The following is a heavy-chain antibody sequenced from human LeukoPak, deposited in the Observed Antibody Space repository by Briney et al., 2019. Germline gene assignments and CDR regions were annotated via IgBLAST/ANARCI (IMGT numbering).Heavy chain of an antibody. Sequence: GGSLRLSCAASGFTFNNYAMSWVRQAPGKGLEWVSRISGSCGTTYYADSVKGRFTISRDNSKNTLYLQMNSLRSEAPAVYSCASERRITMTRTVGYFDYWGQGTLVTGSS. J-gene: IGHJ4*02. CDR1: GFTFNNYA. CDR3: ASERRITMTRTVGYFDY. CDR2: ISGSCGTT. V-gene: IGHV3-23*01. D-gene: IGHD1-26*01.